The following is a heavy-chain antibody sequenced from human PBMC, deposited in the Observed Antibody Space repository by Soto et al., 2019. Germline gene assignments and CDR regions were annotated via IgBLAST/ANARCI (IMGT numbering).Heavy chain of an antibody. Sequence: QVQLVESGGGLVKPGGSLGLSCAASGFTFGDYYMTWIRQAPGKGLEWVSFIGNRGTGIYYADSVKGRFTIFRDNAKNSLYLQMNSLRVEDTAMYYCARDLRAVGMASRFDPWGQGTLVTVSS. D-gene: IGHD6-13*01. V-gene: IGHV3-11*01. J-gene: IGHJ5*02. CDR2: IGNRGTGI. CDR1: GFTFGDYY. CDR3: ARDLRAVGMASRFDP.